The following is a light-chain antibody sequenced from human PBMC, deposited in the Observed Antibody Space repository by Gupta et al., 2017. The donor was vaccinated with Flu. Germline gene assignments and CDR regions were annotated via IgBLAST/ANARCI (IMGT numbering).Light chain of an antibody. CDR3: AAWDDSRSGMV. Sequence: RVTISCSGSSSNIGSNYVSWYQQLPGTAPHLLIYKNNRRHSGVPERFSGSKSGTSASLAISGLRAEDEADYYCAAWDDSRSGMVFGGGTRLTVL. CDR2: KNN. V-gene: IGLV1-47*01. J-gene: IGLJ2*01. CDR1: SSNIGSNY.